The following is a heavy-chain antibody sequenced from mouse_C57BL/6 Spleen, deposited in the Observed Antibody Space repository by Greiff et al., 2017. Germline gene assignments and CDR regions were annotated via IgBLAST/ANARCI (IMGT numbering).Heavy chain of an antibody. Sequence: QVTLKEPGPGILQSSQTLSLTCSFSGFSLSTSCMGVSWIRHPSGKGLEWLVHTYWDDDKCYNPFLKSPLTISKDTSRNQVFLRIASVDTADTATNDCARSDYYSSSPDVWGTGTTVTVSS. J-gene: IGHJ1*03. CDR2: TYWDDDK. CDR3: ARSDYYSSSPDV. V-gene: IGHV8-12*01. CDR1: GFSLSTSCMG. D-gene: IGHD1-1*01.